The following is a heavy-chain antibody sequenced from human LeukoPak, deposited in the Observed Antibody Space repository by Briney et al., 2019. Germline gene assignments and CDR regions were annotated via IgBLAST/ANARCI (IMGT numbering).Heavy chain of an antibody. J-gene: IGHJ4*02. CDR3: ARAPETGTTSSYFDY. Sequence: PGGSLRLSCAASGFTFSSCAMHWVRQAPGKGLEWVAAISHDGSNKYYADSVKGRFTISRDNSKNTLYLQMHSLRAEDSAMYYCARAPETGTTSSYFDYWGQGTLVSVSS. CDR1: GFTFSSCA. V-gene: IGHV3-30*01. D-gene: IGHD1-7*01. CDR2: ISHDGSNK.